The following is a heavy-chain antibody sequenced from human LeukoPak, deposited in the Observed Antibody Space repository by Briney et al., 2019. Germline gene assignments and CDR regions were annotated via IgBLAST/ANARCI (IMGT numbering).Heavy chain of an antibody. CDR1: GFIFSNYN. Sequence: GGSLRLSCAASGFIFSNYNMNWVRQAPGKGREWVSSISSSSGTTYYADSVKGRFTISGDNAKNSLYLQMNSLRAEDTAVYYCARALGYSYGYVVDYWGQGTLVTVSS. J-gene: IGHJ4*02. D-gene: IGHD5-18*01. V-gene: IGHV3-48*01. CDR3: ARALGYSYGYVVDY. CDR2: ISSSSGTT.